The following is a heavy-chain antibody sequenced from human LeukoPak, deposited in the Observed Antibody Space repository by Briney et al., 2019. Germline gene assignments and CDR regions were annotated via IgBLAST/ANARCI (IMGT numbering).Heavy chain of an antibody. J-gene: IGHJ4*02. CDR3: RYYDNSAQPTAFDS. V-gene: IGHV3-74*01. D-gene: IGHD3-22*01. CDR1: GFTFSSYE. CDR2: INSDGSIT. Sequence: PGGSLRLSCAASGFTFSSYEMNWVRQAPGKGLEWVSRINSDGSITSYADSVKGRFTISRDNAKNTLYLQMNSLRAEDTAVYFCRYYDNSAQPTAFDSWGQGTLVSVSS.